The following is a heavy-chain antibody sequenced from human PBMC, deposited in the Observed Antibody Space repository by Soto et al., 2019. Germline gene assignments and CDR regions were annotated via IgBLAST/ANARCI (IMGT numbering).Heavy chain of an antibody. Sequence: EVQLVESGGGLVQPGGSLRLSCAASGFTFSSYWMHWVRQAPGKGLVWVSRSNSDGSSTSYADAVKGRFTISRDNAKNTLYLQMNSLRAEDTAVYYCASPRGYGDYRRAIFEYWGQGTLVTVSS. J-gene: IGHJ4*02. V-gene: IGHV3-74*01. CDR3: ASPRGYGDYRRAIFEY. D-gene: IGHD4-17*01. CDR1: GFTFSSYW. CDR2: SNSDGSST.